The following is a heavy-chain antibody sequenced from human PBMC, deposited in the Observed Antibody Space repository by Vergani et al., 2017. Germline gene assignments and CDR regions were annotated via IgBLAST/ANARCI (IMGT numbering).Heavy chain of an antibody. J-gene: IGHJ4*02. Sequence: QVHLVESGGGVVQPGGSLRLSCAASGFTFSDYGVHWVRQAPGKGLEWVAFIRIDGSEQYYADSVKGRFTVSRDNSKYTLYLQIHSLRPEDTALYYCARDEKRGYYASDLPYWGQVTLVTVSS. CDR1: GFTFSDYG. V-gene: IGHV3-30*02. CDR2: IRIDGSEQ. CDR3: ARDEKRGYYASDLPY. D-gene: IGHD3-3*01.